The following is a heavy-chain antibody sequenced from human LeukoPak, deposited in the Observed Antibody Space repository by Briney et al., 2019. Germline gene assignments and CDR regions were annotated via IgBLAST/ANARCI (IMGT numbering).Heavy chain of an antibody. CDR2: IYYSVNT. J-gene: IGHJ4*02. V-gene: IGHV4-30-4*01. Sequence: SETLSLTCTVSGGSINNGDYYWTWVRQPPGKGLEWIGYIYYSVNTYYNPSLKSRVTISVDTSKNHFSLLLSSVTAADTAVYYCARGVVGTPKHYFDSWGQGTLVTVSS. D-gene: IGHD2-15*01. CDR1: GGSINNGDYY. CDR3: ARGVVGTPKHYFDS.